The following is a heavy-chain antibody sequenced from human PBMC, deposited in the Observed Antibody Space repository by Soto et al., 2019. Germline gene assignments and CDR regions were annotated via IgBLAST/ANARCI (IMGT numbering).Heavy chain of an antibody. CDR3: ARYCDFWSGSLSMDV. V-gene: IGHV1-8*01. CDR2: MNPNSGNT. CDR1: GYTFTSYD. J-gene: IGHJ6*04. D-gene: IGHD3-3*01. Sequence: ASVKVSCTASGYTFTSYDINWVLQATGQGLEWMGWMNPNSGNTGYAQKFQGRVTMTRNTSISTAYMELSSLRSEDTAVYYCARYCDFWSGSLSMDVWGKAKKVTVDS.